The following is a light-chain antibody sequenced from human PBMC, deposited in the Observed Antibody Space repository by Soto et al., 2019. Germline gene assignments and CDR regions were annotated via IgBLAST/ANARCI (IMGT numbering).Light chain of an antibody. J-gene: IGKJ2*01. CDR1: QSVSSSY. Sequence: EIVLTQSPGTLSLSPGERATISCRASQSVSSSYLAWYQQKPGQAPRLLIYGASSKATGIPDRCSGSGAGTDFPLISSRLEPEDVAGYYCQQYGSSPDTFGQGTKLEIK. CDR2: GAS. CDR3: QQYGSSPDT. V-gene: IGKV3-20*01.